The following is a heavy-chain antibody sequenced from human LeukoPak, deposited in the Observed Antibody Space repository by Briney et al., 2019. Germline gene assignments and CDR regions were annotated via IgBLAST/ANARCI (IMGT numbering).Heavy chain of an antibody. CDR2: IKSKTDGGTT. J-gene: IGHJ4*02. D-gene: IGHD3-22*01. V-gene: IGHV3-15*01. Sequence: GGSLRLSCAASGFTFSNAWMSWVRQAPGKGLEWVGRIKSKTDGGTTDYAVPVKARFTISRDDSKNTLYLQMNSLKTEDTAVYYCTTVGYYYDSSGYSPFDYWGQGTLVTVSS. CDR3: TTVGYYYDSSGYSPFDY. CDR1: GFTFSNAW.